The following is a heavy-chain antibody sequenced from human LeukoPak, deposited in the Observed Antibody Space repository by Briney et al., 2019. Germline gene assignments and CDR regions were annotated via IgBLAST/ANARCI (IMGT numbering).Heavy chain of an antibody. CDR2: IYYSGST. V-gene: IGHV4-59*08. D-gene: IGHD6-6*01. J-gene: IGHJ6*02. Sequence: SETLSLTCTVSGGSISSYYWSWIRQPPGKGLEWIGYIYYSGSTNYNPSLKSRVTISVDTSKNQFSLKLSSVTAADTAVYYCARQLVEYSSSSSYYYYYYGMDVWGQRTTVTVSS. CDR1: GGSISSYY. CDR3: ARQLVEYSSSSSYYYYYYGMDV.